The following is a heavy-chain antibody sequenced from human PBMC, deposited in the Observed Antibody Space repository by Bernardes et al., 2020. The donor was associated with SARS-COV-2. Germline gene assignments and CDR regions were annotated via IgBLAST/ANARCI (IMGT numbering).Heavy chain of an antibody. Sequence: GGSLRLSCAASGFTFNTYWMNCVRQAPGKGLEWVANRKQDGSEKYYVDSVKGRFTISRDNAKNSLYLQMNSLRAEDTAVYYCARDLGWLQFDLWGQGTLVTVSS. D-gene: IGHD5-12*01. V-gene: IGHV3-7*01. CDR2: RKQDGSEK. J-gene: IGHJ4*02. CDR3: ARDLGWLQFDL. CDR1: GFTFNTYW.